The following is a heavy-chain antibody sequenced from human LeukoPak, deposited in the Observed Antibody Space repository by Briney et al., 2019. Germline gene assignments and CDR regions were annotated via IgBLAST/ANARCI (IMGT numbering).Heavy chain of an antibody. CDR3: AREGANPRLSGDCPDY. CDR1: GFTFSDYY. D-gene: IGHD2-21*02. V-gene: IGHV3-11*04. J-gene: IGHJ4*02. CDR2: ISSSGSTI. Sequence: GGSLRLSCAASGFTFSDYYMSWIRQAPGKGLEWVSYISSSGSTIYYADSVKGRFTISRDNAKNSLYLQMNSLRAEDTAVYYCAREGANPRLSGDCPDYWGQGTLVTVSS.